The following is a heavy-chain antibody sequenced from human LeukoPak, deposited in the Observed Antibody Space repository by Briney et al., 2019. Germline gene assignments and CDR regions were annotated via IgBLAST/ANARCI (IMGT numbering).Heavy chain of an antibody. CDR3: ARSGYSSSQAYGMDV. V-gene: IGHV1-46*01. CDR2: IIPSGGST. Sequence: ASVKVSCKASGYTFTIYYMHWVRQAPGQGLEWMGIIIPSGGSTSYAQKFQGRVTMTRDTSTSTVYMELSGLRSEDTAVYYCARSGYSSSQAYGMDVWGQGTTVTVSS. J-gene: IGHJ6*02. CDR1: GYTFTIYY. D-gene: IGHD6-13*01.